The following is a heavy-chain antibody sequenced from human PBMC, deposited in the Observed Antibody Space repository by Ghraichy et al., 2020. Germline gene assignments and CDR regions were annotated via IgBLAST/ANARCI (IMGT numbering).Heavy chain of an antibody. CDR1: GFTFSSYA. CDR2: LSGSGATT. D-gene: IGHD1-1*01. V-gene: IGHV3-23*01. J-gene: IGHJ6*02. CDR3: AKDVVERPYYYYGMDV. Sequence: GESLNISCAASGFTFSSYAMTWVRQAPGKGLEWVSTLSGSGATTFYADSVNGRFTISRDNSKNTLYLQMNSLRAEDTALYYCAKDVVERPYYYYGMDVWGQGTTVIVSS.